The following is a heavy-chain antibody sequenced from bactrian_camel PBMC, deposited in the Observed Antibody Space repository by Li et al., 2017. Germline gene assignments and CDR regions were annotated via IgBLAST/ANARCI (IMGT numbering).Heavy chain of an antibody. CDR2: IDSDGET. J-gene: IGHJ4*01. V-gene: IGHV3S53*01. CDR1: ANVYC. CDR3: ATDQLYGGTCGDVLNFAY. D-gene: IGHD6*01. Sequence: HVQLVESGGGSVAAGESLRLSCVASANVYCMGWIRQVSGKEREGVASIDSDGETTYADSVKGRFTISRDKAKDLVYLQMNNLKPEDTGMYYCATDQLYGGTCGDVLNFAYRGQGTQVTVS.